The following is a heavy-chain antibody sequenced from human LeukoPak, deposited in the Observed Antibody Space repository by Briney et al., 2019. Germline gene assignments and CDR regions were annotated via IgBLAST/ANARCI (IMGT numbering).Heavy chain of an antibody. J-gene: IGHJ6*02. Sequence: PGGSLRLSCAASGFTFRNYWMSWVRQAPGKGLEWVANIKEDGSEKHYVDSVKGRFTISRDNAKNSLYLQMNSLRAEDTAVYYCARGGQWLVGDYYGMDVWGQGTTVTVSS. CDR3: ARGGQWLVGDYYGMDV. CDR2: IKEDGSEK. D-gene: IGHD6-19*01. V-gene: IGHV3-7*03. CDR1: GFTFRNYW.